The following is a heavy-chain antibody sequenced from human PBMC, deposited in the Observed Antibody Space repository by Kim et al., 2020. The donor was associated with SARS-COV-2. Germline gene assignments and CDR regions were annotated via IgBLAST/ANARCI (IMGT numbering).Heavy chain of an antibody. D-gene: IGHD3-10*01. V-gene: IGHV3-30*04. J-gene: IGHJ6*02. CDR2: ISFDGSNK. CDR3: ARADGSRMDV. Sequence: WGSLRLSCAASGFTFSSYDMHWVRQAPGKGLEWVALISFDGSNKYYADSVKGRFTISRDNSKNTLYLQMNSLRAEDTAVYYCARADGSRMDVWGQGTTVTVPS. CDR1: GFTFSSYD.